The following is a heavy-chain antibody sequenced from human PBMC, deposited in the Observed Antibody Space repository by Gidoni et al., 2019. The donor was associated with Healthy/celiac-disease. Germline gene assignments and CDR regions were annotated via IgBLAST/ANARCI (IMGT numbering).Heavy chain of an antibody. CDR3: AKSPNSGWYSYYFDY. V-gene: IGHV3-9*01. CDR2: ISWNSGSR. D-gene: IGHD6-19*01. CDR1: GFTFADYA. J-gene: IGHJ4*02. Sequence: EVQLVESGGGLVQPGRSLSLSCAASGFTFADYAIHWVRQAPGKGLEWVSGISWNSGSRGYADSVKGRFTISRDNAKNSLYLQMNSLRAEDTALYYCAKSPNSGWYSYYFDYWGQGTLVTVSS.